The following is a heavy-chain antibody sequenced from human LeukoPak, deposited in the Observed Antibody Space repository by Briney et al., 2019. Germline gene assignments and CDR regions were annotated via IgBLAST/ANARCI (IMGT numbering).Heavy chain of an antibody. CDR2: IYYSGST. D-gene: IGHD1-26*01. CDR1: GGSISSYY. J-gene: IGHJ4*02. V-gene: IGHV4-59*01. Sequence: SETLSLTCTVSGGSISSYYWSLIRQPPGRGLEWIGYIYYSGSTNYNPSLKSRVTISVDTSKNQFSLKLSSVTAADTAVYYCARDLMGFDYWGQGTLVTVSS. CDR3: ARDLMGFDY.